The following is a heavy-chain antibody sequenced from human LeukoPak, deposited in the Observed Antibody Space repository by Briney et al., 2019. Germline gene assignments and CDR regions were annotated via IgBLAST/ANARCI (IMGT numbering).Heavy chain of an antibody. CDR3: AKDMWDSMARGANTH. V-gene: IGHV3-9*01. D-gene: IGHD3-10*01. CDR1: GFTFDDYA. CDR2: ISWNSGSI. J-gene: IGHJ4*02. Sequence: GGSLRLSCAASGFTFDDYAMHWVRQAPGKGLEWVSGISWNSGSIGYADSVKGRFTISRDNAKNSLYLQMNSLRAEDTALYYCAKDMWDSMARGANTHWGQGTLVTVSS.